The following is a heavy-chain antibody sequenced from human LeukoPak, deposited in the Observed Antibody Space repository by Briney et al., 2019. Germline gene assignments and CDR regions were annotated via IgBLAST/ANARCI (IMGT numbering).Heavy chain of an antibody. Sequence: SETLSLTCTVSGGSISSYYWSWIRQPPGKGLEWIGYIYYSGSTNYNPSLKSRVTISVDTSKNQFSLKLSSVTAADTAVYYCARRRGRYGSGSYYAFDVWGQGTMVTVSS. CDR2: IYYSGST. CDR1: GGSISSYY. V-gene: IGHV4-59*08. D-gene: IGHD3-10*01. CDR3: ARRRGRYGSGSYYAFDV. J-gene: IGHJ3*01.